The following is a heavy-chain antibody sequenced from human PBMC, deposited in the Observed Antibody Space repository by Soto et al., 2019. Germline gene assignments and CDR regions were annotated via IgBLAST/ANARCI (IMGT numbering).Heavy chain of an antibody. V-gene: IGHV4-59*01. CDR3: ARDSYGSPLYFDP. D-gene: IGHD6-13*01. J-gene: IGHJ5*02. Sequence: PSETLSLTCTVSGDSISNYYWTWIRQPPGKGLEWIGYIFYSGNSGSTNYNPSLKSRVTISGDTSKNQFSLKLSSVTAADTAVYYCARDSYGSPLYFDPWGQGTLVTVSS. CDR2: IFYSGNSGST. CDR1: GDSISNYY.